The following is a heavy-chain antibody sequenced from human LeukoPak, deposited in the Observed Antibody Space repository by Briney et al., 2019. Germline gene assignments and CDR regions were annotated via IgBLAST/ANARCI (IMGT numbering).Heavy chain of an antibody. D-gene: IGHD3-9*01. CDR1: GFTFSSYG. CDR3: ARLGENPNWFDP. V-gene: IGHV3-23*01. CDR2: ISGSGGST. J-gene: IGHJ5*02. Sequence: PGGSLRLSCAASGFTFSSYGMSWVRQAPGKGLEGVSAISGSGGSTYYADSVKGRFTISRDNSKNTLYLQMNSLRAEDTAVYYCARLGENPNWFDPWGQGTLVTVSS.